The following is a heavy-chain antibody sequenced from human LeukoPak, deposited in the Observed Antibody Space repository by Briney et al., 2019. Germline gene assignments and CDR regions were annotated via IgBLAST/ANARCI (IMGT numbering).Heavy chain of an antibody. J-gene: IGHJ4*02. CDR1: GFTFSSYS. CDR2: ISSSSSYI. V-gene: IGHV3-21*01. D-gene: IGHD3-3*01. Sequence: PGGSLRLSCAASGFTFSSYSMNWVRQAPGKGLEWVSSISSSSSYIYYADSVKGRFTISRDNAKNSLYLQMNSLRAEDTAVYYCARPTTIFGGSFDYWGQGTLVTVSS. CDR3: ARPTTIFGGSFDY.